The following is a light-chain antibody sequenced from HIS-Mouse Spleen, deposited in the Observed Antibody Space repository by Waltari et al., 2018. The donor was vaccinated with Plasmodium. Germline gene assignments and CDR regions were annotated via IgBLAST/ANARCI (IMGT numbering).Light chain of an antibody. CDR1: QSVSSSY. V-gene: IGKV3-20*01. CDR3: QQYGSSPQIT. Sequence: IVLTQSPGTLSFSPGERATLSCRASQSVSSSYLAWYQQKPGQAPRLLIYGASSRATGIPDRFSGSGSGTDFTLTISRLEPEDFAVYYCQQYGSSPQITFGGGTKVEIK. CDR2: GAS. J-gene: IGKJ4*01.